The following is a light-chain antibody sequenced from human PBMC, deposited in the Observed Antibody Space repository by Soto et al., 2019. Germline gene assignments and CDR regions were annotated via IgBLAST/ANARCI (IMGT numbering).Light chain of an antibody. Sequence: DIVMTQSPLSLPVTPGEAASISCRSSQSLLHSNGNNYLAWYLQKPGQSPQLLIYMGSNRASGVPDRFSGSGSGTDSTLKIRRVEAEDVGIYYCMQALQTPLTFGGGTKVEIK. J-gene: IGKJ4*01. CDR3: MQALQTPLT. V-gene: IGKV2-28*01. CDR1: QSLLHSNGNNY. CDR2: MGS.